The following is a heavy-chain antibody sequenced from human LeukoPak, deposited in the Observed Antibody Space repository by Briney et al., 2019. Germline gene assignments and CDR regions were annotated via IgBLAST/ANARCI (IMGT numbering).Heavy chain of an antibody. Sequence: GGSLRLSCAASGFTFSTYAMNWVRQAPAKGLEWVSTIGGGGPTTDYADSVQGRFTISRDNSKNTLYLQINSLRAEDTAVYCARGFLGGTDQYFDSWGQGTLVTVSS. D-gene: IGHD6-19*01. V-gene: IGHV3-23*01. CDR1: GFTFSTYA. CDR2: IGGGGPTT. J-gene: IGHJ4*02. CDR3: ARGFLGGTDQYFDS.